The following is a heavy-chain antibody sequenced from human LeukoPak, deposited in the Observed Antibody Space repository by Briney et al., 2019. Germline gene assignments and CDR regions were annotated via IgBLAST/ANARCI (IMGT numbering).Heavy chain of an antibody. J-gene: IGHJ6*03. V-gene: IGHV1-18*01. D-gene: IGHD6-13*01. CDR2: ISAYNGNT. Sequence: ASVKVSCKASGYTFTSYGISWVRQAPGQGLEWMGWISAYNGNTNYAQKLQGRVTMTTDTSTSTAYMELRSLRSDDTAVYYCARVVAAAKGGSYYYYYMDVWGKGTAVTVSS. CDR3: ARVVAAAKGGSYYYYYMDV. CDR1: GYTFTSYG.